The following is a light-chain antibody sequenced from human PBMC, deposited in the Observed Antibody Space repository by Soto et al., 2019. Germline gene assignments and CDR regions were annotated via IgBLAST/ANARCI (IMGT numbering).Light chain of an antibody. Sequence: QSAPTQPRSVSGSPGQSVTISCTGTSSDVDTYNRVSWYQQPPGTAPKLMIYEVSNRPSGVPDRFSGSRSGNTASLTISGLQAEDEADYYCCSYAGSHTRVFGTGTKLTVL. CDR2: EVS. CDR3: CSYAGSHTRV. J-gene: IGLJ1*01. CDR1: SSDVDTYNR. V-gene: IGLV2-18*02.